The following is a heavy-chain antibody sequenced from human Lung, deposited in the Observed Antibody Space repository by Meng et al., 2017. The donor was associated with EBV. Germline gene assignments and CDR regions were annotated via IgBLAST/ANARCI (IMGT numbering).Heavy chain of an antibody. D-gene: IGHD4-11*01. CDR2: TYYRSKWYN. CDR1: GDSVSSNIAG. Sequence: QVQVQPASQGPVKPHPTLSLSCAISGDSVSSNIAGWNWLSQSPSRGLEWLGRTYYRSKWYNDYAVSVKSRITINPDTSKNQFSLKLNSVTPEDTAVYYCAATVNDGYFDYWGQGTLVTVSS. CDR3: AATVNDGYFDY. V-gene: IGHV6-1*01. J-gene: IGHJ4*02.